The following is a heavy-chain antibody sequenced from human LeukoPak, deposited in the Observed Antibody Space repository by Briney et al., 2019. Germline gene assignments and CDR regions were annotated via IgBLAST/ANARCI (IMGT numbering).Heavy chain of an antibody. Sequence: RSSETLSLTCAVYGGSFSGYYWSWIRQPPGKGLEWIGEINHSGSTNYNPSLKSRVTISVDTSKNQFSLKLSSVTAADTAVYYCARGSPRYCSSTSCYVLAASRRAQYYYGMDVWGQGTTVTVSS. J-gene: IGHJ6*02. D-gene: IGHD2-2*01. CDR2: INHSGST. V-gene: IGHV4-34*01. CDR1: GGSFSGYY. CDR3: ARGSPRYCSSTSCYVLAASRRAQYYYGMDV.